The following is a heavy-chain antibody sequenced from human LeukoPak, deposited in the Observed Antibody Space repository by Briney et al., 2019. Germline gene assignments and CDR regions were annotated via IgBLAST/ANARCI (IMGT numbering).Heavy chain of an antibody. D-gene: IGHD2-21*02. V-gene: IGHV3-9*01. Sequence: PGGSLRLSCAASGFTFDDYAMHWVRQAPGKGLEWVSGISWNSGSIGYADSVKGRFTISRDNSKNTLYLQMNSLRAEDTAVYYCARTYCGGDCYSLYYYYGMDVWGQGTTVTVSS. CDR3: ARTYCGGDCYSLYYYYGMDV. CDR1: GFTFDDYA. CDR2: ISWNSGSI. J-gene: IGHJ6*02.